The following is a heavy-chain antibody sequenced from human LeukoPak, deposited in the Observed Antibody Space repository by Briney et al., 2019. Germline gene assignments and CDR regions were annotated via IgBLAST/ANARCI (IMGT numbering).Heavy chain of an antibody. J-gene: IGHJ5*02. V-gene: IGHV4-59*01. Sequence: SETLSLTCTVSGGSISSYYWSWIRQPPGKGLEWIGYIYYSGSTNYNPSLKSRVTISVDTSKNQFSLKLSSVTAADTAVYYCARSLGVVTYNWFDPWGQGTLVTVSS. D-gene: IGHD4-23*01. CDR1: GGSISSYY. CDR2: IYYSGST. CDR3: ARSLGVVTYNWFDP.